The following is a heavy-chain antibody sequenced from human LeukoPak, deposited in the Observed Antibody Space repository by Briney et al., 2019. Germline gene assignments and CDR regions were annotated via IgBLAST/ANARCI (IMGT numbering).Heavy chain of an antibody. CDR3: ARASDSSGYYSYFDH. Sequence: PGGSLRLSCADSGFTFSSYSMNWVRQAPGKGLEWVSSISSGSSYIYYADSVKGRFTTSRDNAKNSLYLQMNSLRAEDTAVYYCARASDSSGYYSYFDHWGQGTLVTVSS. CDR1: GFTFSSYS. D-gene: IGHD3-22*01. V-gene: IGHV3-21*01. J-gene: IGHJ1*01. CDR2: ISSGSSYI.